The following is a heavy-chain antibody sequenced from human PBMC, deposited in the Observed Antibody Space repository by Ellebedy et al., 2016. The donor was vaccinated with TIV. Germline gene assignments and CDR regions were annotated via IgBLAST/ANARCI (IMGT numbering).Heavy chain of an antibody. Sequence: GESLKISXVASGLTFSTYVMSWVRQAPGKGLECVSTINDNGNSTHFADSVKGRFTISRDNSKNTLYLQMNSLRAEDTGVYYCAKNVIRKRVAGLNDYWGQGTPVIVSS. J-gene: IGHJ4*02. CDR3: AKNVIRKRVAGLNDY. D-gene: IGHD6-19*01. V-gene: IGHV3-23*01. CDR2: INDNGNST. CDR1: GLTFSTYV.